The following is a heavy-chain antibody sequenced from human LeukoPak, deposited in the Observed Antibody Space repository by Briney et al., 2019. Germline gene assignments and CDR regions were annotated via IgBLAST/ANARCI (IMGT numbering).Heavy chain of an antibody. CDR1: GSTFSSYG. CDR3: ARWYYYETSGLYYGSFDN. J-gene: IGHJ5*02. CDR2: IIGSGSST. V-gene: IGHV3-23*01. Sequence: GGSLRLSCAASGSTFSSYGMSWVRQAPGKGLQWVSVIIGSGSSTCYADSVKGRFTISRDNARNTLYLQMNSLRAEDTAVYYCARWYYYETSGLYYGSFDNWGQGTLVTVSS. D-gene: IGHD3-22*01.